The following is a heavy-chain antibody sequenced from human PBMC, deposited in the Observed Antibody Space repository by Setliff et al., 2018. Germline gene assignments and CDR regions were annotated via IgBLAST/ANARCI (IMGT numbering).Heavy chain of an antibody. CDR2: ISGSGGNT. J-gene: IGHJ4*02. Sequence: PGGSLRLSCAASGFTFSSYTMSWVRQAPGKGLEWVSAISGSGGNTYYADSVKGRFTISRDNANNTLYLQMNSLRADDTATYYCAKDDQIRGHNLDYWGQGTLVIVSS. V-gene: IGHV3-23*01. D-gene: IGHD3-10*01. CDR1: GFTFSSYT. CDR3: AKDDQIRGHNLDY.